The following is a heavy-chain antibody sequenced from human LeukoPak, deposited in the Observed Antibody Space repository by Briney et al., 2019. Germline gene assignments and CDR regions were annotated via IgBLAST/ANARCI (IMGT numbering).Heavy chain of an antibody. CDR1: GFTASSNY. Sequence: GGSLRLSCAASGFTASSNYMTWVRQAPGKGLEWVAILYSDGRTYYADSVKGRFTISRDNSKNGLSLDMNSLRAEDTALYYCARCAGYYNYFYMDVWGRGTTVTVSS. CDR2: LYSDGRT. J-gene: IGHJ6*03. CDR3: ARCAGYYNYFYMDV. V-gene: IGHV3-53*01.